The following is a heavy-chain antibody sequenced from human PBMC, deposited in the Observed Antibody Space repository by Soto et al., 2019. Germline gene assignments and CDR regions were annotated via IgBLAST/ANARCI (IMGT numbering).Heavy chain of an antibody. CDR2: INGDGIST. CDR3: TRHPPGTGIAY. Sequence: PGGSLRLSCAASGFTFRSYWMHWVRQAPGKGLVWVSHINGDGISTSYADSVKGRFTISRDNAKNTLYLQMISLRAEDTAVYYCTRHPPGTGIAYWGRGTLVTVSS. J-gene: IGHJ4*02. CDR1: GFTFRSYW. V-gene: IGHV3-74*01. D-gene: IGHD1-1*01.